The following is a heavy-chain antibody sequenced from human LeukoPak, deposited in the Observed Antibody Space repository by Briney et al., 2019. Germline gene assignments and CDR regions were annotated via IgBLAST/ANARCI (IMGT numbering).Heavy chain of an antibody. Sequence: PGGSLRLSCTASGFSFSGHWMHWARQLPGKGLVWVSRISPTGSTTSYTDSVKGRFTVSRDNAKNTLYPQVNNLRAEDTAVYYCAKDGPHYDFWSGYQDAFDIWGQGTMVTVSS. CDR2: ISPTGSTT. V-gene: IGHV3-74*01. CDR3: AKDGPHYDFWSGYQDAFDI. J-gene: IGHJ3*02. D-gene: IGHD3-3*01. CDR1: GFSFSGHW.